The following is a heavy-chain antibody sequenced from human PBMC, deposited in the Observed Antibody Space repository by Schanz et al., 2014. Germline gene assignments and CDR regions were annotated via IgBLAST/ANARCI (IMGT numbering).Heavy chain of an antibody. V-gene: IGHV3-30*04. J-gene: IGHJ3*02. CDR1: GFSFSGFA. Sequence: QLVESGGVLVQPGRSLRLSCVASGFSFSGFAVHWVRQAPGKGLEWVSIVSHDGFTKHYADSVRGRFTLSRDNSKNTVYLQMNSLRAEDTALYFCATDYSGGGCHIWGQGTMVTVSS. CDR3: ATDYSGGGCHI. CDR2: VSHDGFTK. D-gene: IGHD6-19*01.